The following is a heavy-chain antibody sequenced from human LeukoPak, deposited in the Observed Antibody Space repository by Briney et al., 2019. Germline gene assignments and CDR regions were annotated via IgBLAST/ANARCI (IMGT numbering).Heavy chain of an antibody. J-gene: IGHJ2*01. V-gene: IGHV4-59*11. CDR3: ARLKLGAYFDL. D-gene: IGHD3-16*01. CDR1: GGSMTNHY. Sequence: SETLSLTCTVSGGSMTNHYWSWIRQPPGKGLEWIAYIHYSGDTSYNPSLTSRASISVDTSKNQLSLKLTSVTAADTAVYYCARLKLGAYFDLWGRGTLVTVSS. CDR2: IHYSGDT.